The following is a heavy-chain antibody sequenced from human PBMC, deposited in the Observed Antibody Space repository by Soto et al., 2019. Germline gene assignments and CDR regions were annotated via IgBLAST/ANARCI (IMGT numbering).Heavy chain of an antibody. J-gene: IGHJ5*02. CDR1: GGSISSYY. V-gene: IGHV4-59*01. CDR2: IYYSGST. D-gene: IGHD3-10*01. CDR3: ARGLRGYSGSGIHDWFDP. Sequence: SETLSLTCTVSGGSISSYYWSLIRQPPGKGLEWIGYIYYSGSTNYNPSLRSRVTISVDTSKNQFSLKLSSVIAADTAVYYCARGLRGYSGSGIHDWFDPWGQGTLVTVSS.